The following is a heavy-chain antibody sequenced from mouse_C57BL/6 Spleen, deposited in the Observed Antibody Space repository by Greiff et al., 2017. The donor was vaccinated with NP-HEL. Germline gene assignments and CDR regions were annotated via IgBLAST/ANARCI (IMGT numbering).Heavy chain of an antibody. V-gene: IGHV1-20*01. Sequence: EVQLQESGPELVKPGDSVKISCKASGYSFTGYFMNWVMQSHGKSLEWIGRINPYNGDTFYNQKFKGKATLTVDESSSTAHMELRSLTSEDSAVYYCARSEYYGSSPYFDYWGQGTTLTVSS. CDR2: INPYNGDT. CDR1: GYSFTGYF. CDR3: ARSEYYGSSPYFDY. J-gene: IGHJ2*01. D-gene: IGHD1-1*01.